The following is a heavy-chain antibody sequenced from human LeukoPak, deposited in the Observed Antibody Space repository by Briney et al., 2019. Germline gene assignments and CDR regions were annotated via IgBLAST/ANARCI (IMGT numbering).Heavy chain of an antibody. CDR2: ISAYSGGT. J-gene: IGHJ3*02. CDR3: ARVGRIIMIEDAFDI. D-gene: IGHD3-22*01. V-gene: IGHV1-2*02. Sequence: ASVKVSCKASGYTFTSYGISWVRQAPGQGLEWMGWISAYSGGTHYAQKFQGRVTMTRDTSISTAYMELSTLRSDDTAVYYCARVGRIIMIEDAFDIWGQGTLVTVSS. CDR1: GYTFTSYG.